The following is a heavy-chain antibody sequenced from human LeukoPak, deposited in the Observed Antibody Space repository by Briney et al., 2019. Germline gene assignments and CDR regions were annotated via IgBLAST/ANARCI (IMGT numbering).Heavy chain of an antibody. CDR2: IIPIFGTP. D-gene: IGHD3-10*01. CDR3: ACPHPNYYGSGTYYRPAFDI. Sequence: ASVKVSCKATGGIFSNYVISWVRQAPGQGLEWMGGIIPIFGTPNYALRFQGRVTLTADESTRTAYMELSSLRSEDTAVYYCACPHPNYYGSGTYYRPAFDIWGQGTMVTVSS. CDR1: GGIFSNYV. V-gene: IGHV1-69*13. J-gene: IGHJ3*02.